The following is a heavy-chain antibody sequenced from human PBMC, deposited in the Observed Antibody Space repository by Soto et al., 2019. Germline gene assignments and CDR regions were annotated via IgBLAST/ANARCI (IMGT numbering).Heavy chain of an antibody. CDR1: GFSLSNAGMG. CDR3: AQTEDGGRSRTPAGWFDA. Sequence: QVTLKESGPVLVNPTETLTLTCTVSGFSLSNAGMGVSWIRQPPGKALEWLAHIFSNDERRFSTSLKNRLTISKDTFNSQVVLIMTNMDPVDTATYYCAQTEDGGRSRTPAGWFDAWGQGTRVTVSS. CDR2: IFSNDER. D-gene: IGHD2-15*01. J-gene: IGHJ5*02. V-gene: IGHV2-26*01.